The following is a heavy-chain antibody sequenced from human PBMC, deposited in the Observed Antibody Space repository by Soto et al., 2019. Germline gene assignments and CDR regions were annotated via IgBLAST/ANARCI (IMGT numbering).Heavy chain of an antibody. V-gene: IGHV5-51*01. J-gene: IGHJ6*03. CDR2: IYPGDSDT. Sequence: GESLKISCKGSGYSFTSYWIGWVRQMPGKGLEWMGIIYPGDSDTRYSPAFQGQVTISADKSISTAYLQWSSLKASDTAMYYCARLSIGYCSGGSCYALGETSNYYYYMDVWGKGTTVTVSS. CDR1: GYSFTSYW. CDR3: ARLSIGYCSGGSCYALGETSNYYYYMDV. D-gene: IGHD2-15*01.